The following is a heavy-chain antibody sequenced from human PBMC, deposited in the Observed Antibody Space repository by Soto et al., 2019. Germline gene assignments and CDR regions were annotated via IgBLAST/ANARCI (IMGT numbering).Heavy chain of an antibody. CDR1: GFTFSSYA. CDR2: ISGSGGST. Sequence: GGSLRLSCAASGFTFSSYAMSWVRQAPGKGLEWVSAISGSGGSTYYADSVKGRFTISRDNSKNTLYLQMTSLRAEDTAVYYCAKDARAHYYYDSSGDYDYWGQGTLVTVSS. J-gene: IGHJ4*02. D-gene: IGHD3-22*01. CDR3: AKDARAHYYYDSSGDYDY. V-gene: IGHV3-23*01.